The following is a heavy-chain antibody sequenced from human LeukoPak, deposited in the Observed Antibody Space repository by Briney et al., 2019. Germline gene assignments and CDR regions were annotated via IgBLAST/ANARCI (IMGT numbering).Heavy chain of an antibody. D-gene: IGHD2-21*02. Sequence: SETLSLTCTVSGASISSYYWSWIRQPAGKGLEWIGRIYTSGSTNYNPSLKSRVTMSVDTSKNQFSLKLSSVTAADTAVYYCARESVEAYCGGDCYSGAFDIWGQGTMVTVSS. V-gene: IGHV4-4*07. CDR2: IYTSGST. J-gene: IGHJ3*02. CDR1: GASISSYY. CDR3: ARESVEAYCGGDCYSGAFDI.